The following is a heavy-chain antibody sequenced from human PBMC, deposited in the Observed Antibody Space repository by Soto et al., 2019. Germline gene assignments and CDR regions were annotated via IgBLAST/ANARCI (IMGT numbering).Heavy chain of an antibody. CDR3: ARGAALKYYFDY. J-gene: IGHJ4*02. V-gene: IGHV3-30*04. Sequence: GGSLRLSCTASGFTFGDYAMSWFRQAPGKGLEWVAVISYDGSNKYYADSVKGRFTISRDNSKNTLYLQMNSLRAEDTAVYYCARGAALKYYFDYWGQGTLVTVSS. CDR1: GFTFGDYA. CDR2: ISYDGSNK. D-gene: IGHD6-6*01.